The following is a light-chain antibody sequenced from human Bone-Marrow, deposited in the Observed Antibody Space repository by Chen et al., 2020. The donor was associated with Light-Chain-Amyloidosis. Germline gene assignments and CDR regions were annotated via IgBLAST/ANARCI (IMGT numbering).Light chain of an antibody. CDR2: DVT. J-gene: IGLJ3*02. CDR3: QVWDRSSDRPV. CDR1: SRDVGSYNL. Sequence: QSALTQPASVSGSPGQSINIPCTGTSRDVGSYNLVTWYQQHPGKAPKLMIFDVTKRPSGIPERLSGSNSGNTATLTISRVEAGDEADYYCQVWDRSSDRPVFGGGTKLTVL. V-gene: IGLV2-14*02.